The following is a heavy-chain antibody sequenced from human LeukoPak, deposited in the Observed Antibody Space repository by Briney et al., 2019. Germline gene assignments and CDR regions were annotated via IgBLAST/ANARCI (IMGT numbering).Heavy chain of an antibody. CDR2: INHSGST. CDR3: AREQWELNFDY. D-gene: IGHD1-26*01. Sequence: PSETLSLTCAVYGGSFSDYFWSWIRQSPGKGLEWIGEINHSGSTNYNPSLKSRVTISVDTSKNQFSLKLSSVTAADTAVYYCAREQWELNFDYWGQGTLVTVSS. CDR1: GGSFSDYF. J-gene: IGHJ4*02. V-gene: IGHV4-34*01.